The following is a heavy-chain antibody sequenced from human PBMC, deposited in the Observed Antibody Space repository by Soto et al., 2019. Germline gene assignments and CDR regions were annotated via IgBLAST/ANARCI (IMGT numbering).Heavy chain of an antibody. CDR3: ARVGVYDILTGTDY. D-gene: IGHD3-9*01. CDR1: GYTFTSYG. CDR2: INPGNGNT. V-gene: IGHV1-3*01. Sequence: ASVKVSFKASGYTFTSYGISWVRQAPGQRLEWMGWINPGNGNTKYSQRFQGRVTITRDTSASTAYMELSSLRSEDTAVYYCARVGVYDILTGTDYWGQGALVTVSS. J-gene: IGHJ4*02.